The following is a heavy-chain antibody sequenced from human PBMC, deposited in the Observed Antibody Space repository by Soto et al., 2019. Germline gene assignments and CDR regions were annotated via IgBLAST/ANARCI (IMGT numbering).Heavy chain of an antibody. Sequence: SETLSLTCSVSGGSINYNSYYWGWIRQPPRKGLEWVGGIFYTGTTYDSPSLKDRVTISVDTSKNSYYLNLTSVTAADTAVYFCARLVVVAPVANAWGQGTLATVSS. CDR1: GGSINYNSYY. CDR3: ARLVVVAPVANA. J-gene: IGHJ5*02. V-gene: IGHV4-39*02. D-gene: IGHD2-2*01. CDR2: IFYTGTT.